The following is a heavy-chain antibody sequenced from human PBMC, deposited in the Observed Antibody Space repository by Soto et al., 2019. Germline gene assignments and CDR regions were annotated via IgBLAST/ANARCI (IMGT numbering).Heavy chain of an antibody. Sequence: PGGSLRLSCAASGFTFSSYGMHWVRPAPGKGLEWVAVIWYDGSNKYYADSVKGRFTISRDNSKNTLYLQMNSLRAEDTAVYYCARDNTMVRGTYMDVWGKGTTVTVSS. CDR2: IWYDGSNK. CDR3: ARDNTMVRGTYMDV. V-gene: IGHV3-33*01. D-gene: IGHD3-10*01. J-gene: IGHJ6*03. CDR1: GFTFSSYG.